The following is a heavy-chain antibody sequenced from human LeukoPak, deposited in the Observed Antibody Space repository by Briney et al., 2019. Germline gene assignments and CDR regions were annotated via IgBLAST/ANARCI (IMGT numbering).Heavy chain of an antibody. CDR1: GGSISSYY. CDR2: IYYSGST. V-gene: IGHV4-59*08. Sequence: SETLSLTCTVSGGSISSYYWSWIRQPPGKGLEWIGYIYYSGSTNYNPSLKSRVTISVDTSRNQFSLKLSSVTAADTAVYYCARIAVAGTGYFDYWGQGTLVTVSS. CDR3: ARIAVAGTGYFDY. J-gene: IGHJ4*02. D-gene: IGHD6-19*01.